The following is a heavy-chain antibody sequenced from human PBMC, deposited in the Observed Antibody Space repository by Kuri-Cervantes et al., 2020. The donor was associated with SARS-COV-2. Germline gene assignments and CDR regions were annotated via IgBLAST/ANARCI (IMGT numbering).Heavy chain of an antibody. Sequence: LRLSCTVSGGSISSGDYNWSWIRQSPERGLEWIGYIYYSGSTYYNPSLKSRLRISLDMPKNQFSLKLTSVTAADTAVYYCAREKHLWPDSGHNWFDPWGQGTLVTVSS. D-gene: IGHD5-18*01. CDR1: GGSISSGDYN. CDR3: AREKHLWPDSGHNWFDP. V-gene: IGHV4-30-4*08. J-gene: IGHJ5*02. CDR2: IYYSGST.